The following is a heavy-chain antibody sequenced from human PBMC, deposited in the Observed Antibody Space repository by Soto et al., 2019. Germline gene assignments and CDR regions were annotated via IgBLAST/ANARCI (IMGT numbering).Heavy chain of an antibody. CDR2: IFYSGRT. J-gene: IGHJ6*02. CDR1: GGSFSNYY. Sequence: QVRPQESGPGLVKPSETLSLTCTVSGGSFSNYYWSWIRLPPGKGLEWIGYIFYSGRTNYNPSLKSRVTISRDTSKNQFSLKLTSVSAADTAVYYCAGSMDSYISYYYGLNVWGQGTTVTVSS. CDR3: AGSMDSYISYYYGLNV. D-gene: IGHD2-2*03. V-gene: IGHV4-59*01.